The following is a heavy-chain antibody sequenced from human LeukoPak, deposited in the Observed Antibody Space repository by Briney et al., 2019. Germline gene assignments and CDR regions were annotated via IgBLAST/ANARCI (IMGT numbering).Heavy chain of an antibody. CDR2: LFYGENT. Sequence: PSETLSLTCTVSGGSISPISSSTYYWGWIRQAPVKGLEWIGSLFYGENTHYNPSLKSRATLSVDSSKNQFSLKLTSVTAADAAVYFCARQLPTAAADTRGYFDYWGQGTVVTVSS. V-gene: IGHV4-39*01. CDR1: GGSISPISSSTYY. D-gene: IGHD6-25*01. J-gene: IGHJ4*02. CDR3: ARQLPTAAADTRGYFDY.